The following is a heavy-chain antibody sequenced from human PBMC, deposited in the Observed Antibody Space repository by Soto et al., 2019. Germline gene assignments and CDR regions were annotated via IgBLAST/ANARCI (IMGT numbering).Heavy chain of an antibody. CDR1: GGSISSSSYY. Sequence: SETLSLTCTVSGGSISSSSYYWGWIRQPPGKGLEWIGSIYYSGSTYYNPSLKSRVTISVGTSKNQFSLKLSSVTAADTAVYYCARRDYDSSGYYYVSYGMDVWGQGTTVTVSS. V-gene: IGHV4-39*01. CDR3: ARRDYDSSGYYYVSYGMDV. D-gene: IGHD3-22*01. J-gene: IGHJ6*02. CDR2: IYYSGST.